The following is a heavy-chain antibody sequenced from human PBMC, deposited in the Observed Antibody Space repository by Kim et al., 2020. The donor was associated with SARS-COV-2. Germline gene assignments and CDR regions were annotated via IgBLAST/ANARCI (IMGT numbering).Heavy chain of an antibody. CDR3: SKDQRTIYDSSGYGSGWSDY. J-gene: IGHJ4*02. D-gene: IGHD3-22*01. CDR2: ISGSGGST. Sequence: GGSLRLSCAASGFTFSSYSMSWVRQAPGKGLEWVSAISGSGGSTYYADSVKGRFTISRDNSKNTLYLQMNSLRAEDTAVYYSSKDQRTIYDSSGYGSGWSDYWGQGTLVTVSS. V-gene: IGHV3-23*01. CDR1: GFTFSSYS.